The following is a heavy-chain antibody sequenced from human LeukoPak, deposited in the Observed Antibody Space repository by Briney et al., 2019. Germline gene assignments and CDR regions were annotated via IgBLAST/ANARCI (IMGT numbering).Heavy chain of an antibody. V-gene: IGHV3-20*04. CDR2: TNWNGGST. CDR1: GFTFDDYG. D-gene: IGHD3-22*01. J-gene: IGHJ4*02. Sequence: GGSLRLSCAASGFTFDDYGMSWVRQAPGKGLEWVSATNWNGGSTHYADSVKGRFTISRDNSKNTLYLQMNSLRAEDTAVYYCAKDGSYYYDSSGYYWVFYFDYWGQGTLVTVSS. CDR3: AKDGSYYYDSSGYYWVFYFDY.